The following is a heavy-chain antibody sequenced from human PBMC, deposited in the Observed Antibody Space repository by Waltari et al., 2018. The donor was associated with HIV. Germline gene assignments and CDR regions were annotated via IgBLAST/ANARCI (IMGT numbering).Heavy chain of an antibody. J-gene: IGHJ4*02. Sequence: EVQLVESGGGLVQPGGSLRLSCAASGFTFRKYWMSWVGQEQGKGREWVANIKQDGSEKDYVDSVKGRFTISRDNAKNSLYLQMNSLRAEDTAVYYCARVSGGGFDYWGQGTLVTVSS. D-gene: IGHD3-16*01. CDR3: ARVSGGGFDY. V-gene: IGHV3-7*01. CDR1: GFTFRKYW. CDR2: IKQDGSEK.